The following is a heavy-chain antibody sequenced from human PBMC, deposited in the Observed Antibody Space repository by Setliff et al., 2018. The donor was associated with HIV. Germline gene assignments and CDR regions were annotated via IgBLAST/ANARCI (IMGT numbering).Heavy chain of an antibody. CDR3: ARTDYGGNSGGNDFDY. J-gene: IGHJ4*02. V-gene: IGHV1-18*01. CDR2: ISPYNGHT. D-gene: IGHD4-17*01. Sequence: ASVKVSCKASGYTFTTYDITWVRQAPGQGLEWRGWISPYNGHTNCAQKFQGRVTMTTDTAARTAYMEVRSLRSDDTAVYYCARTDYGGNSGGNDFDYWGGGSLVTVAS. CDR1: GYTFTTYD.